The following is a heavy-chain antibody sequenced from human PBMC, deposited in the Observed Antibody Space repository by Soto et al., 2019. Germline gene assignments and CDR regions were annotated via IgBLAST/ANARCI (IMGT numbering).Heavy chain of an antibody. Sequence: QVQLVQSGGGVVQPGRSLRLSCAASGFTFRNYGMHWVRQAPGKGLEWVAIIWRDGNNIDYVGSVKGRFTISRDDAKNTVDLQMDDLRVEDTAVYYCVRDEIQIWSYVGSFDYWGQGALVIVSS. CDR3: VRDEIQIWSYVGSFDY. D-gene: IGHD5-18*01. CDR2: IWRDGNNI. J-gene: IGHJ4*02. CDR1: GFTFRNYG. V-gene: IGHV3-33*01.